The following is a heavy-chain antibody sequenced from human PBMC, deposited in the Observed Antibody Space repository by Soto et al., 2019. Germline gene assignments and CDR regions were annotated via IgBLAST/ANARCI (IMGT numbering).Heavy chain of an antibody. V-gene: IGHV3-13*04. CDR2: IGAAGDT. D-gene: IGHD1-26*01. J-gene: IGHJ4*02. Sequence: GGSLRLSCAASGFTFSSYDMHWVRQATGKGLEWVSGIGAAGDTYYPGSVKGRFTISRENAKNSLYLQMNSLSAGDTAVYYCGRIASGIYYRDYWGQGTLVTVSS. CDR3: GRIASGIYYRDY. CDR1: GFTFSSYD.